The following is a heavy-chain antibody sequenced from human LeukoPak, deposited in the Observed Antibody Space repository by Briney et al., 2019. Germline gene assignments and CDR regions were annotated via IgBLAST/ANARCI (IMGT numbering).Heavy chain of an antibody. CDR2: INHSGST. CDR1: GGSFSGYY. V-gene: IGHV4-34*01. Sequence: PSETLSLTCAVYGGSFSGYYWSWIRQPPGKGLEWIGEINHSGSTNYNPSLKSRVTISVDTSKNQFSLKLSSVTAADTAVYYCARGPRYYYDSSGYRSPLYYYYGMDVWGQGTTVTVSS. CDR3: ARGPRYYYDSSGYRSPLYYYYGMDV. J-gene: IGHJ6*02. D-gene: IGHD3-22*01.